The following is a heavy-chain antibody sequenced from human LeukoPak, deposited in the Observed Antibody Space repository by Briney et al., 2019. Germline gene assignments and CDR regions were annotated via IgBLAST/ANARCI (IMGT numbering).Heavy chain of an antibody. V-gene: IGHV4-59*12. CDR3: ARAPIYCSSTSCNQGLDY. Sequence: SETLSLTCTVSGGSISSYYWSWIRQPPGKGLEWIGYIYYSGSTNYNPSLKSRVTISVDTSKNQFSLKLSSVTAADTAVYYCARAPIYCSSTSCNQGLDYWGQGTLVTVSS. J-gene: IGHJ4*02. D-gene: IGHD2-2*01. CDR1: GGSISSYY. CDR2: IYYSGST.